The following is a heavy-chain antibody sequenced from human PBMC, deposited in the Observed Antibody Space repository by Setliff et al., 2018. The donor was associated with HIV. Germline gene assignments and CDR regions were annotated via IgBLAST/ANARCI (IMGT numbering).Heavy chain of an antibody. CDR3: ARQTSYDRGYSYCFDE. Sequence: SETLSLTCAVYGGSFSGYYWSWIRQPPGKGLEWIGEINHSGSTNYNPSLKSRVTISVDTSKNQSSLKLSSVTAADTAVYYCARQTSYDRGYSYCFDEWGHGTLVTVSS. D-gene: IGHD5-18*01. CDR2: INHSGST. V-gene: IGHV4-34*01. CDR1: GGSFSGYY. J-gene: IGHJ4*01.